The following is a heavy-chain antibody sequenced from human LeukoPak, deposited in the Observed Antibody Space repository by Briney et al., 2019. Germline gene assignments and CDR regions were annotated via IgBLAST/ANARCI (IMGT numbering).Heavy chain of an antibody. J-gene: IGHJ3*02. V-gene: IGHV1-2*06. CDR3: PRTGGPDYGDPHDAFDI. D-gene: IGHD4-17*01. Sequence: EASVKVSCKASGYIFTDYYIHWVRQAPGQGLEWMGRVNPNSGGTNFAQKFQGRVTMTRDTSISTAYMELSRLRSDDTAVYYCPRTGGPDYGDPHDAFDIWCQGTMVTVSS. CDR1: GYIFTDYY. CDR2: VNPNSGGT.